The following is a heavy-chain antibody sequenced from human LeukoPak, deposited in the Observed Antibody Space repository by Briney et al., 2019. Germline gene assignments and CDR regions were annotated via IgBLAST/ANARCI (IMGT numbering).Heavy chain of an antibody. CDR1: GFTFDDYA. CDR3: AKDISAYDILTGYVDY. D-gene: IGHD3-9*01. Sequence: PGGSLRLSCAASGFTFDDYAMHWVRQAPGKGLEWVSLISWDGGSTYYADSVKGRFTISRDNSKNSLYLQKNSLRAEDTALYYCAKDISAYDILTGYVDYWGQGTLVTVSS. V-gene: IGHV3-43D*03. CDR2: ISWDGGST. J-gene: IGHJ4*02.